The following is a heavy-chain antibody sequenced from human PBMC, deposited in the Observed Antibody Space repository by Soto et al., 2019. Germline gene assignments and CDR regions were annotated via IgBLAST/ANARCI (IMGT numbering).Heavy chain of an antibody. Sequence: QLQLQESGPGLVKPWETLSLTCTVSYGSISVSNVFWGWVRQPPGKGLEWIGNIDYSGTAYFNSSLGTRVTFPVDTSKYQFSLTLYSVTAADTAVYYCARTTGRHLDFWGQGILVTVSS. J-gene: IGHJ4*02. CDR2: IDYSGTA. CDR1: YGSISVSNVF. D-gene: IGHD4-4*01. CDR3: ARTTGRHLDF. V-gene: IGHV4-39*01.